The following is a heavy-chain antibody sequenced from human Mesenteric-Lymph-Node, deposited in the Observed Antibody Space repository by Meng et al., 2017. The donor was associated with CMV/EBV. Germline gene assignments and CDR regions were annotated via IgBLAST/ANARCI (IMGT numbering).Heavy chain of an antibody. J-gene: IGHJ4*02. D-gene: IGHD2-21*01. Sequence: SETLSLTCAVYGGSFSGYYWSWIRQPPGKGLEWIGEINHSGSTNYNPSLKSRVTISVDTSKNQFSLKLSSVTAADTAVYYCARVSYCGDDCYYYFHDWGQGTLVTVSS. CDR2: INHSGST. CDR3: ARVSYCGDDCYYYFHD. CDR1: GGSFSGYY. V-gene: IGHV4-34*01.